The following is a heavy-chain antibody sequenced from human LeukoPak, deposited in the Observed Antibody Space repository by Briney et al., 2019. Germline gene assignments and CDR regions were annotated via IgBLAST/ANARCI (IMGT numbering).Heavy chain of an antibody. CDR1: GYTFTGYY. V-gene: IGHV1-2*02. Sequence: ASVKVSCKASGYTFTGYYMHWVRQAPGQGLEWMGWISPTSGGTNYAQKFQGRVTMTRDMSTSTVYMELSSLRSEDTAVYYCARPLMATIAFDIWGQGTMVTVSS. CDR3: ARPLMATIAFDI. CDR2: ISPTSGGT. J-gene: IGHJ3*02. D-gene: IGHD5-24*01.